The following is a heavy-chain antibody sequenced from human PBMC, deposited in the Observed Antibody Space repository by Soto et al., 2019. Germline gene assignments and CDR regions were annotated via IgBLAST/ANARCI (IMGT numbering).Heavy chain of an antibody. J-gene: IGHJ4*02. V-gene: IGHV4-59*01. CDR1: DGSISNFY. CDR3: ARAPMVLTRSYFDS. D-gene: IGHD3-22*01. CDR2: ISSSGNT. Sequence: SETLSLTCTVSDGSISNFYWSWIRQPPGKGLEWIGYISSSGNTNYNPSLKSRVSISVDTSKNQFSLNLTSVTAADTAVYYCARAPMVLTRSYFDSWGQGTPVTV.